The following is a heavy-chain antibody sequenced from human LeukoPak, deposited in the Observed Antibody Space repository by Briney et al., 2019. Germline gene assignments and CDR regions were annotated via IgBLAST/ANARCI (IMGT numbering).Heavy chain of an antibody. Sequence: GGSLRLSCVASGLNFDDSAMHWVRQAPGKGLEWVSLISADGGSTFSADTVKGRFSISRDNSKNSLYLQMNSLRSEDTAMYYCAKESGKFDYWGQGTLVAVSS. J-gene: IGHJ4*02. V-gene: IGHV3-43*02. CDR3: AKESGKFDY. CDR2: ISADGGST. CDR1: GLNFDDSA.